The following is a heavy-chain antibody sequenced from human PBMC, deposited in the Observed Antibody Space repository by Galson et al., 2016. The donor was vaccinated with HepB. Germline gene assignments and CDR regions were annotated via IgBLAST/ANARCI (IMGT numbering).Heavy chain of an antibody. V-gene: IGHV3-53*01. CDR2: IYLAGST. CDR1: GFPVSDNY. D-gene: IGHD2-21*01. CDR3: AGYLSRRGGIDY. J-gene: IGHJ4*02. Sequence: SLRLSCAASGFPVSDNYMTWVRQAPGKGLECVAVIYLAGSTFYAGSVRGRFTISRDDSANILYLQMTSLRAEDTAVYFCAGYLSRRGGIDYWGQGTLVAVSS.